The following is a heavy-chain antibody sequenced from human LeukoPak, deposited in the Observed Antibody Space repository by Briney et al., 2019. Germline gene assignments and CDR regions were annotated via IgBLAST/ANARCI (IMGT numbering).Heavy chain of an antibody. Sequence: PSETLSLTCTVSGGSISSYYWSWIRQPPGKGLEWIGYIYYSGSTNYNPSLKSRVTISVDTSKNQFSLELSSVTAADTAVYYCARGRTTVTTLGFDYWGQGTLVTVSS. D-gene: IGHD4-17*01. V-gene: IGHV4-59*01. CDR2: IYYSGST. CDR1: GGSISSYY. J-gene: IGHJ4*02. CDR3: ARGRTTVTTLGFDY.